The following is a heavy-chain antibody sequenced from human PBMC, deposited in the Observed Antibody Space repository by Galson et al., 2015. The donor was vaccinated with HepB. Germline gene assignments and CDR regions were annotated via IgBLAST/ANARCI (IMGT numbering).Heavy chain of an antibody. J-gene: IGHJ3*02. CDR1: GGSISSYY. V-gene: IGHV4-59*01. CDR3: ARKDVVRGVMGSFDI. CDR2: IYYSGST. Sequence: ETLSLTCTVSGGSISSYYWSWIRQPPGKGLEWIGYIYYSGSTNYNPSLKSRVTISVDTSKNQFSLKLSSVTAADTAVYYCARKDVVRGVMGSFDIWGQGTMVTVSS. D-gene: IGHD3-10*01.